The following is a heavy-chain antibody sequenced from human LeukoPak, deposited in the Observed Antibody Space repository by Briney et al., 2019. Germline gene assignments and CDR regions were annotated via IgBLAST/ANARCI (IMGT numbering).Heavy chain of an antibody. D-gene: IGHD2-15*01. J-gene: IGHJ4*02. Sequence: GGSLRLSSAASGCTFRSYEMDWGGQAPGEGGEWVSYVSGNGDTYYYGDSLRARFTISRDNAKNSLYLQMHSLRVEDTAVYYCVSASAGLLDSWGPGTLVTVSS. CDR2: VSGNGDTY. CDR3: VSASAGLLDS. V-gene: IGHV3-48*03. CDR1: GCTFRSYE.